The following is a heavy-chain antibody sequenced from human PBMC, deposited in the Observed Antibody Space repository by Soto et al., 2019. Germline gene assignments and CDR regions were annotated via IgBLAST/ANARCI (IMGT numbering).Heavy chain of an antibody. D-gene: IGHD2-21*01. CDR3: ARDIASPGGDYFDS. CDR2: ISTGGAYM. J-gene: IGHJ4*02. V-gene: IGHV3-21*06. Sequence: EVQLVESGGGLVKAGGSLRLFCTASGFTFRNYNMNWVRQAPGKGLEWVSSISTGGAYMFYADSVKGRFTISRDNAQNSLFLQIDSPRAEDTADYYCARDIASPGGDYFDSWGQGTLVTVSS. CDR1: GFTFRNYN.